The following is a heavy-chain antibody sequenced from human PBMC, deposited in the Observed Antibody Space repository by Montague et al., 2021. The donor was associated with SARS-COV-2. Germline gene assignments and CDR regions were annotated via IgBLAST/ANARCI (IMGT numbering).Heavy chain of an antibody. CDR2: IYWDDDK. CDR1: GFSLSTSGVG. V-gene: IGHV2-5*02. CDR3: AHRRPGSGSYYFDY. Sequence: PALVKPTQTLTLTCTFSGFSLSTSGVGVGWIRQPPGKALEWLALIYWDDDKRYSPSLKSWLTITKDTSKNQVVLTMTNMDPVDTATYYCAHRRPGSGSYYFDYWGQGTLVTVSS. J-gene: IGHJ4*02. D-gene: IGHD3-10*01.